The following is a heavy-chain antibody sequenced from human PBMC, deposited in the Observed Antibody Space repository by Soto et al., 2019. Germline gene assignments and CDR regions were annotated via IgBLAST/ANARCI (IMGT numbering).Heavy chain of an antibody. J-gene: IGHJ5*02. CDR3: ARGHYRQLQKTNWFDP. CDR2: IIPASGNA. D-gene: IGHD2-2*01. CDR1: GYSFTNHA. V-gene: IGHV1-3*01. Sequence: ASVKVSCKASGYSFTNHAIHWVRQAPGQRLDWMAYIIPASGNARYSPNFQGRVTLTRDTSASTLYMEMTSLTFEDTAVYYCARGHYRQLQKTNWFDPWGQGTLVTVSS.